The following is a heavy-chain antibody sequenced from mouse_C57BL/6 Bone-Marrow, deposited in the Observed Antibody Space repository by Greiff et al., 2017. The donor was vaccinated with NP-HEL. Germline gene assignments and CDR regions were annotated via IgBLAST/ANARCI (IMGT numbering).Heavy chain of an antibody. D-gene: IGHD2-4*01. CDR2: LWSGGST. V-gene: IGHV2-2*01. Sequence: QVQLQQSGPGLVQPSQSLSITCTVSGFSLTSYGVHWVRQSPGKGLEWLGVLWSGGSTDYNAAFISSLSISKDNSKSQVFFKMNSLQADDTAIYYCARNPYDSPAMDYWGQGTSVTVSS. CDR1: GFSLTSYG. CDR3: ARNPYDSPAMDY. J-gene: IGHJ4*01.